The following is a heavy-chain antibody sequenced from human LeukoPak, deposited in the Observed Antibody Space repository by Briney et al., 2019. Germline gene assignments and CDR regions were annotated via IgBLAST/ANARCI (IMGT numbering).Heavy chain of an antibody. CDR3: AKDRYCSSTSCYSYMDV. V-gene: IGHV3-43D*04. CDR1: GFTFDDYA. Sequence: GGSLRLSCAASGFTFDDYAMHWVRQAPGKGLEWVSLISWDGGSTYYADSVKGRFTISRDNSKNSLYLQMNSLRAEDTALYYSAKDRYCSSTSCYSYMDVWGKGTTVTVSS. J-gene: IGHJ6*03. D-gene: IGHD2-2*02. CDR2: ISWDGGST.